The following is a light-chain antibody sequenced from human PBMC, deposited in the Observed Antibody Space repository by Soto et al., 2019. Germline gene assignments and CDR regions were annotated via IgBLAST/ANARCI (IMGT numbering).Light chain of an antibody. CDR3: NSYTSRSTYV. J-gene: IGLJ1*01. CDR1: SSDVGGFNY. V-gene: IGLV2-14*03. CDR2: DVT. Sequence: QSALTQPASVSGSPGQSITISCTGTSSDVGGFNYVSWYQQHPGKAPKLMIYDVTNRPSGVSYRFSGSKSGNTASLTISGLQAEDEADYYCNSYTSRSTYVFGTGPKLT.